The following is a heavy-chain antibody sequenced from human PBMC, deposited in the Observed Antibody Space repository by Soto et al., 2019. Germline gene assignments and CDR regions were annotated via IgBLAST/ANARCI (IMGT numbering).Heavy chain of an antibody. Sequence: QLQLQESGPGLVKPSETLSLTCTVSGGSISSSSYYWGWIRQPPGKVLEWIGRIYYSGSTFYNPSLKSRVTIYVDTYKNQFSLKLSSVTAADTAVYYCARSPRDGIRGIVVPAATHAFDIWGQGTMVTVSS. CDR3: ARSPRDGIRGIVVPAATHAFDI. D-gene: IGHD2-2*01. J-gene: IGHJ3*02. V-gene: IGHV4-39*01. CDR1: GGSISSSSYY. CDR2: IYYSGST.